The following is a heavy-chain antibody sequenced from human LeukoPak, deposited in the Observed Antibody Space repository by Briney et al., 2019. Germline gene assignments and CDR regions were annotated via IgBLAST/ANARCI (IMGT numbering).Heavy chain of an antibody. V-gene: IGHV3-30*18. CDR1: GFTFSTYA. CDR2: ISYDGGST. J-gene: IGHJ4*02. Sequence: PGRSLRLSYAASGFTFSTYAMHWVRQAPGKGLEWVAIISYDGGSTSYADSVKGRFTISRDNSKNTLYLQMSSLRTEDTAVYYCAKIEGSSSYYFDYWGQGTLVTVSS. CDR3: AKIEGSSSYYFDY. D-gene: IGHD6-6*01.